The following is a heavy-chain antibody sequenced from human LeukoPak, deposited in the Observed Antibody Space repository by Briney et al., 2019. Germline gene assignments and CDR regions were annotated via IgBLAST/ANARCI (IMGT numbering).Heavy chain of an antibody. Sequence: SETLSLTCTVSGGSVSSGSYYWSWIRQPPGKGLEWIGYIYYSGSTNYNPSLKSRVTISVDTSKNQFSLKLSSVTAADTAVYYCASGFSGYAYYYYGMGVWGKGTTVTVSS. D-gene: IGHD5-12*01. J-gene: IGHJ6*04. CDR2: IYYSGST. V-gene: IGHV4-61*01. CDR3: ASGFSGYAYYYYGMGV. CDR1: GGSVSSGSYY.